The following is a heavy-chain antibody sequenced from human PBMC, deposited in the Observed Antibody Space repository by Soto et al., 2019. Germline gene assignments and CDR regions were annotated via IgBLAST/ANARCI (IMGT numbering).Heavy chain of an antibody. CDR1: GFTFSSYA. J-gene: IGHJ3*02. V-gene: IGHV3-23*01. D-gene: IGHD2-21*02. CDR2: ISGSGGST. CDR3: ARGGLRHPVVMTSPHDSFDI. Sequence: GGSLRLSCAASGFTFSSYAMSLVRQAQGKGLEWVSAISGSGGSTYYADSVKGRFTISRDNSKNTLYLQMNSLRAEDTAVYYCARGGLRHPVVMTSPHDSFDIWGQGTMVTVSS.